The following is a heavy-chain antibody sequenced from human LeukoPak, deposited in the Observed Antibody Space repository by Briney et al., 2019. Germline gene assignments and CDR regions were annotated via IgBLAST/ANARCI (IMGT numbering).Heavy chain of an antibody. D-gene: IGHD2-8*01. CDR3: ARRPRLYALSRFDP. Sequence: KPSETLSLTCAVYGGSFSGYYWSSIRQPPGKGLEWIGEINHSGSTNYNPSLKSRVTISVDTSKNQFSLKLSSVTAADTAVYYCARRPRLYALSRFDPWGQGTLVTVSS. CDR1: GGSFSGYY. J-gene: IGHJ5*02. CDR2: INHSGST. V-gene: IGHV4-34*01.